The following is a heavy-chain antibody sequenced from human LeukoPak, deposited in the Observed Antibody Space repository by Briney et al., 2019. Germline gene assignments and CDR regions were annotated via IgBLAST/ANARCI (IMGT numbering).Heavy chain of an antibody. Sequence: GGSLRLSCAASGFTFSSYWMSWVRQAPGKGLEWVANIRQDGSDKYYVDSVKGRFTISRDNAKNSLYLQMNSLRAEDTAVYYCARMGATVVQAFDIWGQGTMVTVSS. CDR1: GFTFSSYW. CDR2: IRQDGSDK. CDR3: ARMGATVVQAFDI. V-gene: IGHV3-7*01. D-gene: IGHD1-26*01. J-gene: IGHJ3*02.